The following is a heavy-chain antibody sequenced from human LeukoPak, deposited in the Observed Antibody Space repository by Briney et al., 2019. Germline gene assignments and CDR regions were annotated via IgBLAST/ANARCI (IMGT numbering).Heavy chain of an antibody. D-gene: IGHD3-10*01. Sequence: PSETLSLTCTVSGGSISSYYWTWMRQPPGKGLEWIGYIYYSGSTEYNPSLKSRVTISVDTSKKQFSLRMTSVTAADTAVYYCATTGYLVQGLPSVYWGQGTLVTVSS. J-gene: IGHJ4*02. CDR2: IYYSGST. CDR3: ATTGYLVQGLPSVY. V-gene: IGHV4-59*08. CDR1: GGSISSYY.